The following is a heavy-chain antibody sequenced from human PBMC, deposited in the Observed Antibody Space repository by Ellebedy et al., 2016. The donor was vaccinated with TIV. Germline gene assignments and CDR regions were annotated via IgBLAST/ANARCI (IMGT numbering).Heavy chain of an antibody. CDR2: INGGNGDT. CDR3: AREEWSESYNFDY. Sequence: ASVKVSCXASGYSFIRNRIHWVRQATGQRLEWLGSINGGNGDTTSSQKLQGRVTLTRDTSATSVFMELTSLTSEDTAVYYCAREEWSESYNFDYWGQGTPVTVSS. CDR1: GYSFIRNR. J-gene: IGHJ4*02. D-gene: IGHD3-10*01. V-gene: IGHV1-3*01.